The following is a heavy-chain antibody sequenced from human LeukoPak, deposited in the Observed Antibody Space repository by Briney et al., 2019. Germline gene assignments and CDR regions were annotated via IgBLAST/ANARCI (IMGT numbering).Heavy chain of an antibody. D-gene: IGHD3-3*01. CDR2: IIPIFGTA. CDR3: AREDRRDDFWSGYYNRGAFDI. J-gene: IGHJ3*02. Sequence: ASVKVSCKASGGTFSSYAISWVRQAPGQGLERMGGIIPIFGTANYAQKFQGRVTITADESTSTAYMELSSLRSEDTAVYYCAREDRRDDFWSGYYNRGAFDIWGQGTMVTVSS. V-gene: IGHV1-69*01. CDR1: GGTFSSYA.